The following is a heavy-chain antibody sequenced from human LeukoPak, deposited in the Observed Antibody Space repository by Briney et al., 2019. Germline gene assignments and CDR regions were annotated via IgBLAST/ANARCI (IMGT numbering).Heavy chain of an antibody. CDR1: GYTFTSYG. CDR2: ISAYNGNT. Sequence: ASVKVSCKASGYTFTSYGISWVRQAPGQGLEWMGWISAYNGNTNHAQKLQGRVTMTTDTSTSTAYMELRSLRSDDTAVYYCARGDSGVVVTTYYYYYGMDVWGQGTTVTVSS. V-gene: IGHV1-18*01. CDR3: ARGDSGVVVTTYYYYYGMDV. D-gene: IGHD2-21*02. J-gene: IGHJ6*02.